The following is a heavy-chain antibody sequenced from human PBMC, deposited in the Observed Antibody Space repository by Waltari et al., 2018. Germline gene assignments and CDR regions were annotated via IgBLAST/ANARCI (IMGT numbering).Heavy chain of an antibody. CDR2: ISWNSGSI. CDR1: GFTFDDFA. Sequence: EVQLVESGGGLVQPGRSLRLSCAASGFTFDDFAMPWVRQAPGKGLEWVSGISWNSGSIGYADSVKGRFTISRDNAKNSLYLQMNSLRAEDTALYYCAKRRGNSRAGFDYWGQGTLVTVSS. V-gene: IGHV3-9*01. CDR3: AKRRGNSRAGFDY. J-gene: IGHJ4*02. D-gene: IGHD5-18*01.